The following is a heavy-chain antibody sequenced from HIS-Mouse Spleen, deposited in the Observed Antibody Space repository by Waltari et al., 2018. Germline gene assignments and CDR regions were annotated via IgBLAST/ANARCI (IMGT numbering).Heavy chain of an antibody. V-gene: IGHV3-30*18. Sequence: QVQLVESGGGVVQPGRSLRLSCAASVFTFMSYCLHGVRQAPGKGLEWVAVISYDGSNKYYADSVKGRFTISRDNSKNTLYLQMNSLRAEETAVYYCAKDKHHAFDYWGQGTLVTVSS. CDR2: ISYDGSNK. CDR3: AKDKHHAFDY. CDR1: VFTFMSYC. J-gene: IGHJ4*02.